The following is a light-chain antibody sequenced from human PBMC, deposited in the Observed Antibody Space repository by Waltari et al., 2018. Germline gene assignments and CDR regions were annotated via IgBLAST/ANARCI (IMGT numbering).Light chain of an antibody. CDR3: QKYDFLPAT. V-gene: IGKV3-20*01. Sequence: LLTQSPGPLSLSSGERHTLSCRASQGVGKYLAWYLQRPGPAPRLLLYHASIRATGIPDRFSGSGFATDFSLTISRLEPEDFAVYYCQKYDFLPATFGQGTTVEIK. CDR2: HAS. CDR1: QGVGKY. J-gene: IGKJ1*01.